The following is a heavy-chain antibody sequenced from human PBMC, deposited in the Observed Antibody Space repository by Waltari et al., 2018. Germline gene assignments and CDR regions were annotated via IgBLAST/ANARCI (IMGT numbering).Heavy chain of an antibody. CDR1: GFNFSSYW. CDR2: IRGDGSDK. CDR3: PTILSGDTPWFDH. Sequence: EVRVVESGGGLVQPGGSLRLSCASSGFNFSSYWVSWVRQAPVKGLGWVAKIRGDGSDKFYADSVNGRFTSSRDNAKNSLYLQMDSLRSEDTAVYYCPTILSGDTPWFDHWGQGIMVTVSS. V-gene: IGHV3-7*01. D-gene: IGHD2-21*02. J-gene: IGHJ5*02.